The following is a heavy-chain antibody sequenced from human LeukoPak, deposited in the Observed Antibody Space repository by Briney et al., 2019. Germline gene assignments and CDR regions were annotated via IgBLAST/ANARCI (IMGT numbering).Heavy chain of an antibody. V-gene: IGHV1-2*02. J-gene: IGHJ4*02. CDR2: INPNSGGT. CDR3: ARPLGYCSGGTCYTFGY. CDR1: GYTFADYY. D-gene: IGHD2-15*01. Sequence: ASVKVSCKASGYTFADYYMQWVRQAPGQGREWMGWINPNSGGTNYAQKFQGRVTMTRDTSISTAYMELSSLRSDDSAVYYCARPLGYCSGGTCYTFGYWGQGTLVTVSS.